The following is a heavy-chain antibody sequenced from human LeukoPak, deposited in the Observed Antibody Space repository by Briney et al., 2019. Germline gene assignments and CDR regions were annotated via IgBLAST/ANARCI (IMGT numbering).Heavy chain of an antibody. CDR3: AREKAFDI. Sequence: PGGSLRLSCAASGFTFSDYYMSWIRQAPGKGLEWVANIKQDGSEKYYVDSVKGRFTMSRDNAKNSLYLQMNSLRAEDTAVYYCAREKAFDIWGQGTMVTVSS. CDR1: GFTFSDYY. V-gene: IGHV3-7*01. J-gene: IGHJ3*02. CDR2: IKQDGSEK.